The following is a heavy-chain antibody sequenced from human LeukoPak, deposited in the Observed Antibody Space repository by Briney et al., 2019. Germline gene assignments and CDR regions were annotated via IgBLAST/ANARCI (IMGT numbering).Heavy chain of an antibody. J-gene: IGHJ4*02. CDR3: ATFDY. Sequence: PGGSLRLSCAAYGFTFSDHYMEWVRQARGKGVEWVGRTRKKAKSYTTEYAASVKGRFTISRDDSKNSLYLQMNSLKTEDTAVYYCATFDYWGQGTLVTVSS. CDR1: GFTFSDHY. CDR2: TRKKAKSYTT. V-gene: IGHV3-72*01.